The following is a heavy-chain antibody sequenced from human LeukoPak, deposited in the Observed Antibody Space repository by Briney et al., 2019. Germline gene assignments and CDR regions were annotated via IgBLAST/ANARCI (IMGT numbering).Heavy chain of an antibody. Sequence: SQTLSLTCATSGDSVSSSTAAWNWLRQSPSRGLKWLGRTYYRSKWYSDFAEYVKSRITIDPDTSKNQFSLQLNSVTPDETAVYFCARGQTGSGRIFDYWGQGTLVTVSS. CDR3: ARGQTGSGRIFDY. J-gene: IGHJ4*02. CDR1: GDSVSSSTAA. V-gene: IGHV6-1*01. D-gene: IGHD2-15*01. CDR2: TYYRSKWYS.